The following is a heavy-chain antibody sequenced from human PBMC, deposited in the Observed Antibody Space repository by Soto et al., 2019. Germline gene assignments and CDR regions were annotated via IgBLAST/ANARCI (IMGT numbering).Heavy chain of an antibody. CDR2: ISSSGSTI. Sequence: GGSLRLSCAASGFTFSDYYMSWIRQAPGKGLEWVSYISSSGSTIYYADSVKGRFTISRDNAKNSLYLQMNSLRAEDTAVYYCARDLTGIVVVPAAMLGYWGQGTLVTVSS. CDR1: GFTFSDYY. CDR3: ARDLTGIVVVPAAMLGY. D-gene: IGHD2-2*01. V-gene: IGHV3-11*01. J-gene: IGHJ4*02.